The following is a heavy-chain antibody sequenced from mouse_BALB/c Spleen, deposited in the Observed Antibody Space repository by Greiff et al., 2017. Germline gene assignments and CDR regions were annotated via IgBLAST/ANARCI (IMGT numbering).Heavy chain of an antibody. V-gene: IGHV1-69*01. CDR2: IDTSDSYT. CDR3: ARSGDYDY. D-gene: IGHD2-4*01. J-gene: IGHJ2*01. Sequence: QVQLQQSGAELVMPGASVKMSCKASGYTFTDYWMHWVKQRPGQGLEWIGAIDTSDSYTSYNQKFKGKATLTVDESSSTAYMQLSSLTSEDSAVYYCARSGDYDYWGQGTTLTVSS. CDR1: GYTFTDYW.